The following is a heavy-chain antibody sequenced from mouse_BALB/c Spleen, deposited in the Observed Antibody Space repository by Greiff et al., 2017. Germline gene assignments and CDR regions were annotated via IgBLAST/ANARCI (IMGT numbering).Heavy chain of an antibody. V-gene: IGHV1-18*01. Sequence: EVKLVESGPELVKPGASVKIPCKASGYTFTDYNMDWVKQSHGKSLEWIGDINPNNGGTIYNQKFKGKATLTVDKSSSTAYMELRSLTSEDTAVYYCARRGYDGIYAMDYWGQGTSVTVSS. D-gene: IGHD2-14*01. J-gene: IGHJ4*01. CDR1: GYTFTDYN. CDR2: INPNNGGT. CDR3: ARRGYDGIYAMDY.